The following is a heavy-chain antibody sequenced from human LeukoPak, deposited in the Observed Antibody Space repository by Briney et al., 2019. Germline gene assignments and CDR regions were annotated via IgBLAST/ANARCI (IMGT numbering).Heavy chain of an antibody. CDR2: ISYDGSNK. CDR3: ARGLTVDFDY. D-gene: IGHD2-15*01. CDR1: GFTFSSYA. V-gene: IGHV3-30*04. J-gene: IGHJ4*02. Sequence: GGSLRLSCAASGFTFSSYAMHWVRQAPGKGLEWVAVISYDGSNKYYADSVKGRFTISRDNAKNSLYLQMNSLRAEDTAVYYCARGLTVDFDYWGQGTLVTVSS.